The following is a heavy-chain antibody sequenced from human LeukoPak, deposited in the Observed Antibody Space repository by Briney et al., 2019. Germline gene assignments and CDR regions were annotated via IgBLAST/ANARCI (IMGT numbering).Heavy chain of an antibody. V-gene: IGHV3-9*01. D-gene: IGHD3-10*01. CDR3: AKDGGARSGSFDP. J-gene: IGHJ5*02. Sequence: GGSLRLSCAASGFTFDDYAMHWVRQAPGKGLEWVLGISWNSGSIGYADSAKGRFTISRDNAKNSLYLQMNSLRAEDTALYYCAKDGGARSGSFDPWGQGTLVTVSS. CDR1: GFTFDDYA. CDR2: ISWNSGSI.